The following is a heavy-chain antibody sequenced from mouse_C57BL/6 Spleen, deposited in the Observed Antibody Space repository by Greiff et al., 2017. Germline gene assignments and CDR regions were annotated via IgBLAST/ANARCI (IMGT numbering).Heavy chain of an antibody. Sequence: EVKLVESGGGLVQPGGSMKLSCVASGFTFSNYWMNWVRQSPEQGLEWVAQIRLKSDNYATHYEESVEGRFTISRDESKSSVYLQMNNLRAEDTGIYYCTAELTGRAWFAYWGQGTLVTVSA. CDR2: IRLKSDNYAT. J-gene: IGHJ3*01. CDR1: GFTFSNYW. D-gene: IGHD4-1*01. CDR3: TAELTGRAWFAY. V-gene: IGHV6-3*01.